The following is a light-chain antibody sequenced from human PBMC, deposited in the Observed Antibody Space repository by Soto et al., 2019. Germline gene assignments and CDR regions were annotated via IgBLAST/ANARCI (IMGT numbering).Light chain of an antibody. J-gene: IGKJ1*01. CDR2: GAS. CDR1: PSVSSN. CDR3: QQYDNWPQT. V-gene: IGKV3-15*01. Sequence: ELVMMQSPATLSVSPGARATLSCRASPSVSSNLAWYQQKPGQAPRLLIDGASTRATGIPAGFSGSRSGTEFTLTISSLQSEDFAVYYCQQYDNWPQTFGQGTKVEIK.